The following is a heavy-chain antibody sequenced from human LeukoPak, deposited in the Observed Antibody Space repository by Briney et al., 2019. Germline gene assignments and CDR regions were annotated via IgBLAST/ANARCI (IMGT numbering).Heavy chain of an antibody. CDR2: INPNSGGT. Sequence: ASVKVSCKASGYTFTGYYMHWVRQAPGQGLEWMGWINPNSGGTNYAQRFQGRVTMTRNTSISTAYMELSSLRSEDTAVYYCARGEGDYDILTGYYRRYHYYYYMDVWGKGTTVTISS. D-gene: IGHD3-9*01. CDR1: GYTFTGYY. CDR3: ARGEGDYDILTGYYRRYHYYYYMDV. V-gene: IGHV1-2*02. J-gene: IGHJ6*03.